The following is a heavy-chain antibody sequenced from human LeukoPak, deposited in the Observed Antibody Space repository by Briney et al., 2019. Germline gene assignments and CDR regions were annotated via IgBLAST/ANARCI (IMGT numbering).Heavy chain of an antibody. CDR1: GGTFISYA. D-gene: IGHD6-19*01. CDR2: IIPIFGTA. CDR3: ERDQYLSKYSSVCFWYFDL. Sequence: ASVKVSCKASGGTFISYAISWVRQAPGQGLEWMGGIIPIFGTANYAQKFQGRVTITADESTSTAYMELSSVRSEDTAVYYCERDQYLSKYSSVCFWYFDLWRRGTVVTVSS. V-gene: IGHV1-69*13. J-gene: IGHJ2*01.